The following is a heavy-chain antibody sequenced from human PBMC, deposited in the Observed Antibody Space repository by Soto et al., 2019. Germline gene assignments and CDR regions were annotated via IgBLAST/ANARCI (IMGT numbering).Heavy chain of an antibody. V-gene: IGHV3-23*01. CDR3: ARAGWESRSPRIEF. D-gene: IGHD3-16*01. Sequence: EVQLLESGGGLVQSGGSLRLSCAASGFIFTNYGMSWVRQAPGRGLEWVSTISGSGGDTDYADSGKGRFTISRDNSRNTVSLQMNTLRVEDTAVYYCARAGWESRSPRIEFWGQGSLVAVST. CDR1: GFIFTNYG. J-gene: IGHJ4*02. CDR2: ISGSGGDT.